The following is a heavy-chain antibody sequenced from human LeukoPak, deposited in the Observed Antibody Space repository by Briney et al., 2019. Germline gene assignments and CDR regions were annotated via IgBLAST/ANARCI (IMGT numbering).Heavy chain of an antibody. J-gene: IGHJ4*02. CDR1: GFTVSINY. V-gene: IGHV3-66*01. CDR3: ARDGGGSYFNPSYYFDY. D-gene: IGHD1-26*01. Sequence: GGSLRLSCVASGFTVSINYMSWVRQAPGKGLEGVSVISSGGYTYYADSVKGRFTISRDNSKNTLYLQMNSLRAEDTAVYYCARDGGGSYFNPSYYFDYWGQGTLVTVSS. CDR2: ISSGGYT.